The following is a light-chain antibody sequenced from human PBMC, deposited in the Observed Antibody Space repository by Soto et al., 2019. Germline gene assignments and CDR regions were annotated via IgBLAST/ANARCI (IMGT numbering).Light chain of an antibody. CDR1: QSISSW. J-gene: IGKJ1*01. CDR2: KAS. V-gene: IGKV1-5*03. CDR3: QQFHSFSPT. Sequence: DIQMTQSPSTLSASVGDRVTITCRASQSISSWLSWYQQKPGKAPKLLIYKASSLESGVTSRFSGSASGTEFTLTISSLQPDDFATYYCQQFHSFSPTFGQGTKVEIK.